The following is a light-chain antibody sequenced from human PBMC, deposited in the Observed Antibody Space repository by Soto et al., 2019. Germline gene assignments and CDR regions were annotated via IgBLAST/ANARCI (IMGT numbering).Light chain of an antibody. CDR2: DAS. CDR1: QSVSSY. J-gene: IGKJ3*01. V-gene: IGKV3-11*01. Sequence: EIVLTQSPATLSLSPGERATLSCRASQSVSSYLAWYQQKPGQAPRLLIYDASNRATGIPARFSGSGSGTDFTRPISSLEPEDFAVYYCQQRSNWLFTFGPGTKVDIK. CDR3: QQRSNWLFT.